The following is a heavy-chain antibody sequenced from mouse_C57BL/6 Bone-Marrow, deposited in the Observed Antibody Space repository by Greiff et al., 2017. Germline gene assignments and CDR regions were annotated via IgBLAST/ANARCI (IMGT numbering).Heavy chain of an antibody. CDR3: ARAGLRHYYAMDY. D-gene: IGHD2-2*01. V-gene: IGHV1-52*01. CDR2: IDPSDSET. J-gene: IGHJ4*01. Sequence: QVQLKQPGAELVRPGSSVKLSCKASGYTFTSYWMHWVKQRPIQGLEWIGNIDPSDSETHYNQKFKDKATLTVDKSSSTAYMQLSSLTSEDSAVYYCARAGLRHYYAMDYWGQGTSVTVSS. CDR1: GYTFTSYW.